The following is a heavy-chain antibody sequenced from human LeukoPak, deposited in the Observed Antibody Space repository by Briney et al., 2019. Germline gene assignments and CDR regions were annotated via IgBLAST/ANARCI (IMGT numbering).Heavy chain of an antibody. V-gene: IGHV1-46*01. CDR1: GYTFTGYY. Sequence: ASVKVSCKASGYTFTGYYMHWVRQAPGQGLEWMGIINPSGGSTSYAQKFQGRVTMTRDMSTSTVYMELSSLRSEDTAVYYCARAGARITMVRGVTPHYYYYMDVWGKGTTVTVSS. CDR3: ARAGARITMVRGVTPHYYYYMDV. CDR2: INPSGGST. D-gene: IGHD3-10*01. J-gene: IGHJ6*03.